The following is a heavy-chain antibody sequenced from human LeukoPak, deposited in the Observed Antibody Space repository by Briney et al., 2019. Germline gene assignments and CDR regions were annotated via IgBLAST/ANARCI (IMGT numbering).Heavy chain of an antibody. V-gene: IGHV3-48*02. D-gene: IGHD6-25*01. J-gene: IGHJ3*02. CDR1: GLTVSSYG. CDR2: ISSSGSTI. CDR3: ARDERYAFDI. Sequence: GESLRLSCGASGLTVSSYGMSWVRQAPGKGLEWVSYISSSGSTIYYADSVKGRFTISRDNAKNSLYLQMNSLRDEDTAVYYCARDERYAFDIWGQGTMVTVSS.